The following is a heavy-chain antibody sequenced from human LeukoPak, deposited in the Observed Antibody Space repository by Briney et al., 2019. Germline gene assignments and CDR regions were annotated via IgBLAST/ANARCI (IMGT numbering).Heavy chain of an antibody. CDR3: ATVLGATHFDY. Sequence: ASVKVSCKVSGYTFTDYYMHWVQQAPGKGLEWMGLVDPEDGETIYAEKFQGRVTITADTSTDTVYMELSSLRSEDTAVYYCATVLGATHFDYWGQGTLVTVSS. J-gene: IGHJ4*02. D-gene: IGHD1-26*01. CDR2: VDPEDGET. CDR1: GYTFTDYY. V-gene: IGHV1-69-2*01.